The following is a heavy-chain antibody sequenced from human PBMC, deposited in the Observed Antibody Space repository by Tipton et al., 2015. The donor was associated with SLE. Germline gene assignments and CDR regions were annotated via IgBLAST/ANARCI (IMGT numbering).Heavy chain of an antibody. CDR2: IYSTLST. D-gene: IGHD2-2*01. V-gene: IGHV4-4*08. J-gene: IGHJ5*02. CDR1: GASISDNY. CDR3: ARYCGSATCLDFWFS. Sequence: TLSLTCTVSGASISDNYWSWIRQPTGKRLEWIGYIYSTLSTNYNPSLQNRVTISVDTSKNQFSLGLNSVTAADTAVYYCARYCGSATCLDFWFSWGQGTLVTVSS.